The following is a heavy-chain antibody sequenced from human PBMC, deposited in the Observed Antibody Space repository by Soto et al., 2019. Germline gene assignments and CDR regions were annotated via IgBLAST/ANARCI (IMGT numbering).Heavy chain of an antibody. CDR3: AKDFRTRTRSTNDYGDYPQVFDY. J-gene: IGHJ4*02. Sequence: GGSLRLSCAASGFTFSSYAMSWVRQAPGKGLEWVSAISGSGGSTYYADSVKGRFTISRDNSKNTLYLQMNSLIAEDTAVYYCAKDFRTRTRSTNDYGDYPQVFDYWGQGTLVTVSS. CDR1: GFTFSSYA. D-gene: IGHD4-17*01. CDR2: ISGSGGST. V-gene: IGHV3-23*01.